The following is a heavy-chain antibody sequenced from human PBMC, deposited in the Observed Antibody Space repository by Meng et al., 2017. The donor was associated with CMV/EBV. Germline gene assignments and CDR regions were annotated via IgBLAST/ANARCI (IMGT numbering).Heavy chain of an antibody. CDR2: IRYDGSNK. CDR3: AKGDGLDQLQGPLVDY. CDR1: GFTFSSYG. Sequence: GGSLRLSCVASGFTFSSYGMHWVRQAPGKGLEWVAFIRYDGSNKYYADSVKGRFTISRDNSKNTLYLQMNSLRAEDTAVYYCAKGDGLDQLQGPLVDYWGQGTLVTVSS. J-gene: IGHJ4*02. D-gene: IGHD2-2*01. V-gene: IGHV3-30*02.